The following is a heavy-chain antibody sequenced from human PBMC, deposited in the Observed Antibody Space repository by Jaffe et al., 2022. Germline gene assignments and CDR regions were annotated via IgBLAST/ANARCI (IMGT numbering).Heavy chain of an antibody. CDR2: ISGSGGST. CDR1: GFTFSSYA. CDR3: AKDISSGWPPGVYYFDY. J-gene: IGHJ4*02. V-gene: IGHV3-23*01. Sequence: EVQLLESGGGLVQPGGSLRLSCAASGFTFSSYAMSWVRQAPGKGLEWVSAISGSGGSTYYADSVKGRFTISRDNSKNTLYLQMNSLRAEDTAVYYCAKDISSGWPPGVYYFDYWGQGTLVTVSS. D-gene: IGHD6-19*01.